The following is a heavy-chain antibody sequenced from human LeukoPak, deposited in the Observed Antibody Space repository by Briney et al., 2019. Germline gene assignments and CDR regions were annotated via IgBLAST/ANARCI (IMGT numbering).Heavy chain of an antibody. CDR2: ITGSGGGT. J-gene: IGHJ4*02. V-gene: IGHV3-23*01. CDR3: AKKMAGAYYFDY. Sequence: GGSLRLSCAASGFTFDDYGMTWVRQVAGKGLEWVSAITGSGGGTYYADSVKGRFSISRDNSKNTLYLQMNSLRAEDTAVYFCAKKMAGAYYFDYWGQGTLVTVSS. D-gene: IGHD6-19*01. CDR1: GFTFDDYG.